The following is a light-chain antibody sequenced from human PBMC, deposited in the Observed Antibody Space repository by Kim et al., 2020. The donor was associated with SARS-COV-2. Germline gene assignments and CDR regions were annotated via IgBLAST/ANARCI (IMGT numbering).Light chain of an antibody. J-gene: IGKJ4*01. V-gene: IGKV1-9*01. CDR2: GAS. Sequence: ASVGDRVTITCRASQAINNYLAWFQQKPGKAPKLLIYGASNLQSGVPSRVSGSGSGTEFTLTINSLQPEDFATYFCQQLNSYPLTFGGGTKVE. CDR3: QQLNSYPLT. CDR1: QAINNY.